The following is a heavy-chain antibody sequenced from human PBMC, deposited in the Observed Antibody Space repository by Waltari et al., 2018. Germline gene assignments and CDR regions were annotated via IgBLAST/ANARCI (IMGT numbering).Heavy chain of an antibody. Sequence: EFHLVESGGYLVGRGGALSLHFPGPALPFHDNPITWVRPPPGQGLEWVAAISSKGGSLFYSESVKGRFTVSRDNSKKIVYLQMSSLRVDDTATYYCAKDSVVAAWFEAWGQGTSVTVSA. J-gene: IGHJ4*02. CDR2: ISSKGGSL. V-gene: IGHV3-23*04. CDR1: ALPFHDNP. CDR3: AKDSVVAAWFEA. D-gene: IGHD2-15*01.